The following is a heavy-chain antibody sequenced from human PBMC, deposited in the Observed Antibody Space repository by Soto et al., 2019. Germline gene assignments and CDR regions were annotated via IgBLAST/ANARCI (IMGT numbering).Heavy chain of an antibody. Sequence: SETLSLTCTVSGGSVITGMKYWAWAGKPPGKALEFIGYMYKTGETLLNSSLKSRVTLSMETSKNQFSLTLSSVTAADTAVYFCMKAHESGDFLGMSVWGPGTTVTVSS. D-gene: IGHD3-10*01. CDR2: MYKTGET. CDR3: MKAHESGDFLGMSV. CDR1: GGSVITGMKY. V-gene: IGHV4-61*01. J-gene: IGHJ6*02.